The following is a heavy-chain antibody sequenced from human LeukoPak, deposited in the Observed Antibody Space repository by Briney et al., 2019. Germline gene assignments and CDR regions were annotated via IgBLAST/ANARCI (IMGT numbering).Heavy chain of an antibody. CDR3: AHQESDNGWNPFQH. J-gene: IGHJ1*01. D-gene: IGHD1-1*01. CDR2: FYYNNNK. CDR1: GFSLITNEVG. V-gene: IGHV2-5*01. Sequence: ESGPTLVKPTQTLTLTCTFSGFSLITNEVGVGWIRQPPGKALEWLSLFYYNNNKFYSPSLENRVTVSKDTSKNQVVLTLTNMDPMDTATYYCAHQESDNGWNPFQHSGQGTLVTVSS.